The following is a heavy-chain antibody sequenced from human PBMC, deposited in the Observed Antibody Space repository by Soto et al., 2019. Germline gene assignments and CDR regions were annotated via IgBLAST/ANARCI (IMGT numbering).Heavy chain of an antibody. CDR2: VAYSGTT. J-gene: IGHJ5*02. CDR1: PGSISSSY. Sequence: QVQLQESGPGLVKPSETLTLTCTVSPGSISSSYWSWIRQPPGRGLEWIGHVAYSGTTKYNPSLKSRGSISVRTSKRQFSLRLTSVTAADTAVYYCAREAQDYDFDHWGQGILVTVSS. CDR3: AREAQDYDFDH. D-gene: IGHD4-17*01. V-gene: IGHV4-59*01.